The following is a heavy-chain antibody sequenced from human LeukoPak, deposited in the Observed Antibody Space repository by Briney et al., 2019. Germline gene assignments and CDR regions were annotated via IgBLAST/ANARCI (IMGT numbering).Heavy chain of an antibody. CDR2: ISGSGGST. CDR1: GFTFSSYA. D-gene: IGHD3-10*01. Sequence: GGSLRLSCAASGFTFSSYAMSWVRQAPGKGLEWVSAISGSGGSTYYADSVKGRFTISRDNSKNTLYLQMNSLRAEDTAVYYCAKTPVLLWFGESYFGYWGQGTLVTVSS. V-gene: IGHV3-23*01. CDR3: AKTPVLLWFGESYFGY. J-gene: IGHJ4*02.